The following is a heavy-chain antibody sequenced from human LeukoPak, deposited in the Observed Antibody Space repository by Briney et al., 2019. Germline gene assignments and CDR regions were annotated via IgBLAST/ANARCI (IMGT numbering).Heavy chain of an antibody. J-gene: IGHJ4*02. CDR1: GGSFSSNNYS. CDR2: IDYNGST. Sequence: PSETLSLTCTISGGSFSSNNYSWDWIRQPPGKGLEWIGSIDYNGSTYYKPSLESRITISIDTSRNQFSLKLTSVTAADTAVYFCARRKPLRKDVLIGCDFDYWGQGTLVIVSS. V-gene: IGHV4-39*01. D-gene: IGHD3-9*01. CDR3: ARRKPLRKDVLIGCDFDY.